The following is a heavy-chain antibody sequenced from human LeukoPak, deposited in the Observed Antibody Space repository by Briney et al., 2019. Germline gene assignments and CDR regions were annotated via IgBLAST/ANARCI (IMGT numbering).Heavy chain of an antibody. CDR2: IYYSGST. V-gene: IGHV4-59*08. Sequence: SSETLSLTCTVSGGSISSYYWSWIRQPPGKGLAWIGYIYYSGSTNYNPSLKSRVTISVDTSKNKFSLKLSSVTAADTAVYYCARHNARNYYYGLDVWGQGTTVTVSS. CDR3: ARHNARNYYYGLDV. CDR1: GGSISSYY. J-gene: IGHJ6*02. D-gene: IGHD1-14*01.